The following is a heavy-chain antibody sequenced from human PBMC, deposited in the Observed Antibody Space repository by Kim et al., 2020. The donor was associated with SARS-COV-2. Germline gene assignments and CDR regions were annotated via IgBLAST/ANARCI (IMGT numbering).Heavy chain of an antibody. J-gene: IGHJ4*02. CDR2: ISSSSSYI. V-gene: IGHV3-21*01. CDR1: GFTFSSYS. D-gene: IGHD3-10*01. Sequence: GGSLRLSCAASGFTFSSYSMNWVRQAPGKGLEWVSSISSSSSYIYYADSVKGRFTISRDNAKNSLYLQMNSLRAEDTAVYYCARDESGGGIDYWGQGTLVTLPS. CDR3: ARDESGGGIDY.